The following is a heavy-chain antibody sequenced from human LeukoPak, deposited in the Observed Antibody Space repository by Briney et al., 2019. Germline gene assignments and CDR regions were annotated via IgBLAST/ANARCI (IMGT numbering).Heavy chain of an antibody. J-gene: IGHJ5*02. CDR2: IYYSGST. Sequence: SETLSLTCTVSGGSISSGGYYRSWIRQHPGKGLEWIGYIYYSGSTYYNPSLKSRVTISVDTSKNQFSLKLSSVTAADTAVYYCAREAVAGTLWFDHWGQGTLVTVSS. CDR3: AREAVAGTLWFDH. D-gene: IGHD6-19*01. V-gene: IGHV4-31*03. CDR1: GGSISSGGYY.